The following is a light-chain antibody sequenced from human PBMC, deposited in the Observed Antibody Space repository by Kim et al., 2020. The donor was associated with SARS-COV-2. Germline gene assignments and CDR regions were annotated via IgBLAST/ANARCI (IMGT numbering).Light chain of an antibody. CDR2: GAS. CDR3: LQHNTYPIT. Sequence: VGDRVTVTSRASQEIRNDLGWYKQNPGRDPKRLIYGASSLQSGVPSRFSGSGSGTEFTLTISRLQPVDFATYFCLQHNTYPITFCQGTRREIK. J-gene: IGKJ5*01. V-gene: IGKV1-17*01. CDR1: QEIRND.